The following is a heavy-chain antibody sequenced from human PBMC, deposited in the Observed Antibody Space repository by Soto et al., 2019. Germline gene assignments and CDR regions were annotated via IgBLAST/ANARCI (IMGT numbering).Heavy chain of an antibody. CDR1: GGSISSYY. Sequence: SETLSLTCTVSGGSISSYYWSWIRQPPGKGLEWIGYIYYSGSTNYNPSLKSRVTISVDMSKNQFSLKLSSVTAADTAVYYCARDDEGLNLGYWGQGTLVTVSS. CDR2: IYYSGST. J-gene: IGHJ4*02. CDR3: ARDDEGLNLGY. V-gene: IGHV4-59*01.